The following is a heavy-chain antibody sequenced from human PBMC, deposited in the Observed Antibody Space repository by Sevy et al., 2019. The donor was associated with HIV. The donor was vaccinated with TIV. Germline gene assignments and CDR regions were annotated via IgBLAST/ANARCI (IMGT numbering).Heavy chain of an antibody. Sequence: GALRLSCAASGFTFDDYPMHWVRQAPGKRLEWVSLITWDGDSTFYADSVKGRFTISRDNSKNSLYLQMNSLRPEDTALYYCAKDMGFTGTFPLDYWGQGTLVTVSS. CDR2: ITWDGDST. CDR3: AKDMGFTGTFPLDY. V-gene: IGHV3-43D*04. D-gene: IGHD1-1*01. CDR1: GFTFDDYP. J-gene: IGHJ4*02.